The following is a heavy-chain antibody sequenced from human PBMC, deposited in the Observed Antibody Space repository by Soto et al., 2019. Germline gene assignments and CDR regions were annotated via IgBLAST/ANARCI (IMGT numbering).Heavy chain of an antibody. J-gene: IGHJ4*02. Sequence: EVQLVESGGGLVQPGRSLRLSCAASGFTFDDYAMHWVRQAPGKGLEWVSGISWNSGSIGYADSVKGRFTISRDNAKNSLYLQMNSLRAEDTALYYCAKDMGFTFEYSSPPGFDYWGQGTLVTVSS. V-gene: IGHV3-9*01. CDR1: GFTFDDYA. CDR2: ISWNSGSI. CDR3: AKDMGFTFEYSSPPGFDY. D-gene: IGHD6-6*01.